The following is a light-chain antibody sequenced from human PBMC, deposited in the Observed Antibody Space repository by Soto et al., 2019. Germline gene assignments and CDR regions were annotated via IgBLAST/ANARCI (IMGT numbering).Light chain of an antibody. CDR2: RNN. Sequence: SVLTQPPSGSGTPGERVTISCFGSSSNIGSNYVSWYQQLPGTAPKLLIYRNNQRPSGVPDRFSGSKSGTSASLAISGLRSEDEADYYCAAWDDSLSGSVFGTGTKVTVL. J-gene: IGLJ1*01. V-gene: IGLV1-47*01. CDR1: SSNIGSNY. CDR3: AAWDDSLSGSV.